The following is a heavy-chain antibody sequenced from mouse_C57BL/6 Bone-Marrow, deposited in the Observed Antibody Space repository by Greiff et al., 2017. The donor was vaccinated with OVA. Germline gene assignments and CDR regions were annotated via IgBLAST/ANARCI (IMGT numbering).Heavy chain of an antibody. CDR3: TREDGEKDYFDY. J-gene: IGHJ2*01. D-gene: IGHD2-3*01. Sequence: EVQLQQSGTVLARPGASVKMSCKTSGYTFTSYWMHWVKQRPGQGLEWIGAIYPGNSDTSYNQKFKGKAKLTAVTSASTAYMELSSLTNEDSAVYYCTREDGEKDYFDYWGQGTTLTVSS. CDR1: GYTFTSYW. CDR2: IYPGNSDT. V-gene: IGHV1-5*01.